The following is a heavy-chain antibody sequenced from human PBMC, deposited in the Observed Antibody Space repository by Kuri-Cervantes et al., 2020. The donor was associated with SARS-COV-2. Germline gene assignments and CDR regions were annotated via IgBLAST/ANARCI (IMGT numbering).Heavy chain of an antibody. V-gene: IGHV4-34*01. D-gene: IGHD2-2*01. CDR1: GESFSGYY. J-gene: IGHJ4*02. Sequence: SETLSLTCAFYGESFSGYYWNWIRQSPGKGLEWIGEVNHRGSTNYNPSLKSRVTISVDTSSKQFSLHLSSVTAADTAVYYCARHGKIVVVPAGPPDYWGQGTLVTVSS. CDR2: VNHRGST. CDR3: ARHGKIVVVPAGPPDY.